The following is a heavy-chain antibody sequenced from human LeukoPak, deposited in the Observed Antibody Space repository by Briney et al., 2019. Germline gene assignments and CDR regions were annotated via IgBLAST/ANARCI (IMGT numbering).Heavy chain of an antibody. D-gene: IGHD3-9*01. Sequence: GGSLRLSCAASGFTFSSYEMNWVRQAPRKGLEWVSYISSSGITIYYADSVKGRFTISRDNAKNSLYLQMNSLRAEDTAVYYCASLTTNRVFDYWGQGTLVTVSS. CDR3: ASLTTNRVFDY. V-gene: IGHV3-48*03. J-gene: IGHJ4*02. CDR2: ISSSGITI. CDR1: GFTFSSYE.